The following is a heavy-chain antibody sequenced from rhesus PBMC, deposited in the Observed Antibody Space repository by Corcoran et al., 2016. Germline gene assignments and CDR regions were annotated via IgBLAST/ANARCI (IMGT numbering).Heavy chain of an antibody. V-gene: IGHV5-20*02. Sequence: EVQLVQSGAEVKRPGESLKISCKTSGSSFPCSWIGWWGQIHGEGLEWVGAINPSDSETKYSPSFHGQVTVSADKSINTAYLQWTSLKASDTTTYYCAKTTFSDGWFTLLDVWGRGTLVTVSS. CDR2: INPSDSET. D-gene: IGHD6-31*01. J-gene: IGHJ5-2*02. CDR1: GSSFPCSW. CDR3: AKTTFSDGWFTLLDV.